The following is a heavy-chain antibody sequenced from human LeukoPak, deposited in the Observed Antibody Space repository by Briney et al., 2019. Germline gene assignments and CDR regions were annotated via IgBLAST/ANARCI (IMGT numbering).Heavy chain of an antibody. V-gene: IGHV3-64*01. CDR3: ARVGPWFGKPYDY. D-gene: IGHD3-10*01. J-gene: IGHJ4*02. CDR2: ISSNGGST. Sequence: PGGSLRLSCAASGFTFSSYAMHWVRQAPGKGLEYVSAISSNGGSTYYANSVKGRFTISRDISKNTLYLQMGSLRAEDMAVYYCARVGPWFGKPYDYWGQGTLVTVSS. CDR1: GFTFSSYA.